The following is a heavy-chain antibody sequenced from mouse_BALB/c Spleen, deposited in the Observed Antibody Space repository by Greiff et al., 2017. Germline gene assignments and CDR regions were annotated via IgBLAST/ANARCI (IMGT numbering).Heavy chain of an antibody. Sequence: EVNLVESGGGLVKPGGSLKLSCAASGFTFSSYAMSWVRQTPEKRLEWVATISSGGSYTYYPDSVKGRFTISRDNAKNTLYLQMSSLRSEDTAMYYCAKHYYGDYYAMDYWGQGTSVTVSS. CDR3: AKHYYGDYYAMDY. J-gene: IGHJ4*01. D-gene: IGHD1-1*01. CDR2: ISSGGSYT. CDR1: GFTFSSYA. V-gene: IGHV5-9-3*01.